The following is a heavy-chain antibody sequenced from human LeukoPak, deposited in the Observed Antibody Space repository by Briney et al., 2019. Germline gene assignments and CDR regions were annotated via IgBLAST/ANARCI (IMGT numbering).Heavy chain of an antibody. V-gene: IGHV4-59*01. J-gene: IGHJ4*02. Sequence: SETLSLTCTVSGGSINSYYWTWIRQPPGKGLEWIGYIYYSGNTKYNPSLKSRVTISVDTSKNQFSLKLNSVTPADTAVYYCARESRDVGTEGFDYWGQGTLVTVSS. D-gene: IGHD5-24*01. CDR1: GGSINSYY. CDR2: IYYSGNT. CDR3: ARESRDVGTEGFDY.